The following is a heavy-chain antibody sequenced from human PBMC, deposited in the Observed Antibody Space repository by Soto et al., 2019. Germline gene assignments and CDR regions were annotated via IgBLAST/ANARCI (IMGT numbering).Heavy chain of an antibody. J-gene: IGHJ4*02. CDR1: GYTVTSYD. CDR3: ARGWRISGTYVFDY. Sequence: EASVKVSCKASGYTVTSYDINWVRQATGQGLEWMGWMNPNSGNTGYAQKFQGRVTMTRNTSITTAYMELSSLKSEDTAIYYCARGWRISGTYVFDYWGQGSLVTVSS. CDR2: MNPNSGNT. V-gene: IGHV1-8*01. D-gene: IGHD1-7*01.